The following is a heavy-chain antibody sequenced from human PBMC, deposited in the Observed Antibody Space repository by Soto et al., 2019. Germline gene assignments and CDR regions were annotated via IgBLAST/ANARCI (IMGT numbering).Heavy chain of an antibody. V-gene: IGHV3-23*01. CDR3: AKDYGSSRYFFDY. D-gene: IGHD6-19*01. CDR2: ISGNGANT. Sequence: GGSLRLSCAASGFTFGSYWMSWVRQAPGKGLEWVSTISGNGANTHYADSVKGRFSISRDNSKNTLYIQMNSLRADDTAVYYCAKDYGSSRYFFDYWGQGALVTVSS. J-gene: IGHJ4*02. CDR1: GFTFGSYW.